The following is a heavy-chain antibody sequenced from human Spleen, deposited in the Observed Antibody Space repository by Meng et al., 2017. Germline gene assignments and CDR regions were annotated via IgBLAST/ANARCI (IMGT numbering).Heavy chain of an antibody. CDR2: ISYDGSNK. D-gene: IGHD3-10*01. CDR1: GFTFSSYA. Sequence: GESLKISCAASGFTFSSYAIHWVRQAPGKGLEWVAVISYDGSNKYYADSVKGRFTISRDNSKNTLYLQMNSLRAEDTAVYYCARGSTYGSGSFYRVDYWDQGTLVTVSS. J-gene: IGHJ4*02. V-gene: IGHV3-30*04. CDR3: ARGSTYGSGSFYRVDY.